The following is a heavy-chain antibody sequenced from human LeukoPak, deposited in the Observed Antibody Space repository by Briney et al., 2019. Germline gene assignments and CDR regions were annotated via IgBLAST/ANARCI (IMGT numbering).Heavy chain of an antibody. CDR2: ISSSSSYI. CDR1: GFTFSSYS. J-gene: IGHJ4*02. CDR3: ARDSWYYDSSGPYYFDY. V-gene: IGHV3-21*01. D-gene: IGHD3-22*01. Sequence: PGGSLRLSCAASGFTFSSYSMNWVRQAPGKGLGWVSSISSSSSYIYYADSVKGRFTISRDSAKNSLYLQMNSLRAEDTAVYYCARDSWYYDSSGPYYFDYWGQGTLVTVSS.